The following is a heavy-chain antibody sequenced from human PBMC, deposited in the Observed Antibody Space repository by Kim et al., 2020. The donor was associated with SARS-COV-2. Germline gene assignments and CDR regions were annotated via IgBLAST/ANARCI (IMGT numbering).Heavy chain of an antibody. CDR3: ARGRLRFFQPGGWFDP. J-gene: IGHJ5*02. V-gene: IGHV4-34*01. CDR1: GGSFSGYY. CDR2: INHSGST. D-gene: IGHD3-3*01. Sequence: SETLSLTCAVYGGSFSGYYWSWIRQPPGKGLEWIGEINHSGSTNYNPSLKSRVTISVDTSKNQFSLKLSSVTAADTAVYYCARGRLRFFQPGGWFDPWGQGTLVTVSS.